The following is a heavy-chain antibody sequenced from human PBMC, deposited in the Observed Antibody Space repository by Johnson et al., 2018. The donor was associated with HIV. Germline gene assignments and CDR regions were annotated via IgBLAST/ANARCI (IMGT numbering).Heavy chain of an antibody. CDR1: GFTFSSYG. D-gene: IGHD6-13*01. CDR2: ISYDGTNT. CDR3: ARSGGYPNAFDI. J-gene: IGHJ3*02. Sequence: QVQLVESGGGLVKPGGSLRLSCAASGFTFSSYGMHWVRQAPGKGLEWVAVISYDGTNTYYADSVRGRFTISRTNSKNSLFLQMNSLRVEDTAVYYCARSGGYPNAFDIWGQWTMVTVSS. V-gene: IGHV3-30*03.